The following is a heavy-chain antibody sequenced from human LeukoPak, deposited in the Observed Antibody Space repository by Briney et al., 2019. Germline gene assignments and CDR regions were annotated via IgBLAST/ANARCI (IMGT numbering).Heavy chain of an antibody. V-gene: IGHV3-7*02. CDR3: ARGGRDGYNIYYYYGLDV. D-gene: IGHD5-24*01. CDR1: GLTLSNYW. Sequence: GGSLRLSCAVSGLTLSNYWMNWVRQAPGKGLEWVANINPDGGEERYVDSVKGRFVISRDNAKNSLYLQMNSLRAEDTAVYYCARGGRDGYNIYYYYGLDVWGQGTTVTVSS. J-gene: IGHJ6*02. CDR2: INPDGGEE.